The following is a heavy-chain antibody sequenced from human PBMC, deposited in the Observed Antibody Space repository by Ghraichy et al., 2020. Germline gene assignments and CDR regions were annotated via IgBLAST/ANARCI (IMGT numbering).Heavy chain of an antibody. Sequence: ASVKVSCKASGYTFTSYDINWVRQATGQGLEWMGWMNPNSGNTGYAQKFQGRVTMTRNTSISTAYMELSSLRSEDTAVYYCARGGLLGSPHGHNWFDPWGQGTLVTVSS. D-gene: IGHD2-15*01. CDR3: ARGGLLGSPHGHNWFDP. J-gene: IGHJ5*02. CDR1: GYTFTSYD. V-gene: IGHV1-8*01. CDR2: MNPNSGNT.